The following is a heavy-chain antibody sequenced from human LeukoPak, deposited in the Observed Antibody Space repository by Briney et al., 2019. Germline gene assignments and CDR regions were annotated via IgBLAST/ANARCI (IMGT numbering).Heavy chain of an antibody. V-gene: IGHV3-11*06. CDR3: ARPLVGDALDY. CDR2: ISSSSSYT. Sequence: GGSLRLSCAASGFTFGDYYMSWIRQAPGKGLEWVSYISSSSSYTNYADSVKGRFTIFRDNSKNTLHLQMNSLRAEDTAVYYCARPLVGDALDYWGQGTLVTVSS. J-gene: IGHJ4*02. D-gene: IGHD1-26*01. CDR1: GFTFGDYY.